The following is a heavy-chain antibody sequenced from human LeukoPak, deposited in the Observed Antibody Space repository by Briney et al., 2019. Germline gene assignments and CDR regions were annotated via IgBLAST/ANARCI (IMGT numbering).Heavy chain of an antibody. CDR3: ARDIGSSSEGGGDY. J-gene: IGHJ4*02. D-gene: IGHD6-6*01. Sequence: GGSLRLSCAASGFTISSYAMHWVRQAPGKGLEWVAVISYDGSNKYYADSVKGRFTISRDNSKNTLYLQMNSLRAEDTAVYYCARDIGSSSEGGGDYWGQGTLVTVSS. V-gene: IGHV3-30*01. CDR2: ISYDGSNK. CDR1: GFTISSYA.